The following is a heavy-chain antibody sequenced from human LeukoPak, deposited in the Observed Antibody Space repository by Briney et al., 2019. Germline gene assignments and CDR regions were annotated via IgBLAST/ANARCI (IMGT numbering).Heavy chain of an antibody. CDR1: GYTFTSYY. D-gene: IGHD1-26*01. V-gene: IGHV1-46*01. CDR3: ARDGSVGAIFGWLFAFDI. CDR2: INPSGGST. Sequence: ASVKVSCKASGYTFTSYYMHWVRQAPGQGLEWMGIINPSGGSTSYAQKFQGRVTMTRDMPTSTVYMELSSLRSEDTAVYYCARDGSVGAIFGWLFAFDIWGKGTMVTVSS. J-gene: IGHJ3*02.